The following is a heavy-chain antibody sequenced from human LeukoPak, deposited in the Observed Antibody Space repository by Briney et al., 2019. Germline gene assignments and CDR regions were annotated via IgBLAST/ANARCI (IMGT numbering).Heavy chain of an antibody. D-gene: IGHD2-2*01. V-gene: IGHV1-18*01. CDR1: GYTFTSYG. CDR3: AVRYCSSTSCYNWFDP. CDR2: ISTYNGNT. J-gene: IGHJ5*02. Sequence: ASVKVSCKASGYTFTSYGISWVRQAPGQGHEWMGWISTYNGNTNYAQKLQGRVTMTTDTSTSAAYMELRSLRSDDTAVYYCAVRYCSSTSCYNWFDPWGQGTLVTVSS.